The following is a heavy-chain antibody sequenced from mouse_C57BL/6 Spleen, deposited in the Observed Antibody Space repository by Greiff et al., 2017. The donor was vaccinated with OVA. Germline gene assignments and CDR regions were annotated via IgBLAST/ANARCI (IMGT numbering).Heavy chain of an antibody. CDR2: SRNKANDYTT. CDR1: GFTFSDFY. D-gene: IGHD1-1*01. Sequence: EVQVVESGGGLVQSGRSLRLSCATSGFTFSDFYMEWVRQAPGKGLEWIAASRNKANDYTTEYSASVKGRFIVSRDTSQSILYLQMNALRAEDTAIYYCARDEGGSPWFAYWGQGTLVTVSA. V-gene: IGHV7-1*01. CDR3: ARDEGGSPWFAY. J-gene: IGHJ3*01.